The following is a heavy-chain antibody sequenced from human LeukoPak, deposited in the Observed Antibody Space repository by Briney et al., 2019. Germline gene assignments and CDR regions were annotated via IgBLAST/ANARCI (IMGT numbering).Heavy chain of an antibody. D-gene: IGHD3-22*01. CDR2: IWYDGSNK. CDR1: GFTFSSYG. J-gene: IGHJ4*02. Sequence: GGSLRLSCAASGFTFSSYGMHWVRQAPGKGLEWVAVIWYDGSNKYYADSVKGRFTISRDNSKNTLYLQMNSLRAEDTAVYYCARDLDDTHFDYWGQGTLVTVSS. CDR3: ARDLDDTHFDY. V-gene: IGHV3-33*01.